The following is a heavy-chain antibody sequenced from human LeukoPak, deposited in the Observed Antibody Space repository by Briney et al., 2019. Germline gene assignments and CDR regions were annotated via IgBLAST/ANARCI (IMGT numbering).Heavy chain of an antibody. CDR3: ARDNTISGHYEVGY. Sequence: GGSLRLSCAASGFSVSTNYVIWVRQAPGMGLECVSVISNHGTTYYADSVKGRFSISRDNSKNTVFLQMNSLRAEDTAVYYCARDNTISGHYEVGYWGQGTLVTVSS. J-gene: IGHJ4*02. D-gene: IGHD3-3*01. CDR1: GFSVSTNY. V-gene: IGHV3-53*01. CDR2: ISNHGTT.